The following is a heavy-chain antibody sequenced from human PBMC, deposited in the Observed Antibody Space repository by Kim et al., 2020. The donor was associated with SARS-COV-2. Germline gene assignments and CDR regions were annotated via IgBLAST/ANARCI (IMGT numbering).Heavy chain of an antibody. CDR3: TRLDDGFDI. V-gene: IGHV3-73*01. Sequence: GGSLRLSCAASGFRFSDSAMHWVRQASGRGLEWVGRIKNKADGHATAYAASVKDRFTISRDDSKNTAYLQMSSLKTENTAVYYCTRLDDGFDIWGQGTMVTVSS. CDR1: GFRFSDSA. CDR2: IKNKADGHAT. J-gene: IGHJ3*02.